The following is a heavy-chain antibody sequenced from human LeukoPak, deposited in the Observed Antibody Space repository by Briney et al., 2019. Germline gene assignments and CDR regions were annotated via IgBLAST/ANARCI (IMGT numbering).Heavy chain of an antibody. D-gene: IGHD5-12*01. Sequence: GASVKVSCKASGYTFTGYYIHWVRQAPGQGLEWMGWINPNSGGTNSAQKFQGRVTMTRDTSISTAYMELSGLRSDDTAVYYCAREVYSGYDSFGYWGQGTLVTVSS. J-gene: IGHJ4*02. CDR1: GYTFTGYY. V-gene: IGHV1-2*02. CDR2: INPNSGGT. CDR3: AREVYSGYDSFGY.